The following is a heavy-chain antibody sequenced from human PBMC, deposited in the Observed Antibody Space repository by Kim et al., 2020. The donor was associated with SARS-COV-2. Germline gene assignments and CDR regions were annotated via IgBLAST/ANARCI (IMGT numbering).Heavy chain of an antibody. V-gene: IGHV3-64D*09. CDR3: VYGTGSLYYFDY. D-gene: IGHD1-1*01. J-gene: IGHJ4*02. Sequence: YYADSVKGRFTISRDNSKNTLYLQMSSLRAEDTAVYYCVYGTGSLYYFDYWGQGTLVTVSS.